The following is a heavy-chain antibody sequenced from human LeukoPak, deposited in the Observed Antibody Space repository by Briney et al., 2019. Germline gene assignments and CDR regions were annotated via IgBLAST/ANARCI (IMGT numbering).Heavy chain of an antibody. CDR3: AKHLGGSATTV. J-gene: IGHJ4*02. CDR1: GFTFEDHV. CDR2: ISWSGDRM. D-gene: IGHD2-2*01. V-gene: IGHV3-9*01. Sequence: GGSLRLSCAASGFTFEDHVMHWVRQAPGKGLEWVSSISWSGDRMGYADAVKGRFTISRDNAKNSLFLQMNSLRVEDTALYYCAKHLGGSATTVWGQGTLVTVSS.